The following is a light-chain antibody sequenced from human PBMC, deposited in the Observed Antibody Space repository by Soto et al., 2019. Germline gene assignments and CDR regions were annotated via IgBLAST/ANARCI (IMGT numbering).Light chain of an antibody. J-gene: IGKJ4*01. CDR2: DAS. CDR3: QQYDDYPLT. Sequence: DIQMTQSPSTLSASVGDRVTITCRASQSIRSWLAWYQQKPGKVPKFLIYDASSLESGIPSRFSGSGSGTEFTLTISSLQPDDFGTYYCQQYDDYPLTVGGGTKVDIK. CDR1: QSIRSW. V-gene: IGKV1-5*01.